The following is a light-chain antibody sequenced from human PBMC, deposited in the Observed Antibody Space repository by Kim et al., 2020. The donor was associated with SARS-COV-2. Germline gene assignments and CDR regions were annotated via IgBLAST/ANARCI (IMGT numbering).Light chain of an antibody. Sequence: QSVLTQPPSVSGAPGQRVTISCTGGSSNIGAGSDVHWYQQLPGTAPKLLISTNTNRPSGLPDRFSGSKSGTSASLAITGLQAEDEADYYCQSYDNSLNIKVFGGGTQLTVL. CDR1: SSNIGAGSD. CDR3: QSYDNSLNIKV. V-gene: IGLV1-40*01. CDR2: TNT. J-gene: IGLJ2*01.